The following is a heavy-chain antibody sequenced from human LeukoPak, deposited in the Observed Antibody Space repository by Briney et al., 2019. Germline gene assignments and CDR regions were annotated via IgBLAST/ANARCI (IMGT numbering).Heavy chain of an antibody. CDR3: ARDDGWELHDY. CDR2: INPNSGGT. Sequence: ASMKVSCKASGYSFTCYYMHWVRQAPGQGLEWMGWINPNSGGTNYAQKFQGRVTMTRDTSISTAYMELSRLRSDDTAVYYCARDDGWELHDYWGQGTLVTVSS. V-gene: IGHV1-2*02. D-gene: IGHD1-26*01. J-gene: IGHJ4*02. CDR1: GYSFTCYY.